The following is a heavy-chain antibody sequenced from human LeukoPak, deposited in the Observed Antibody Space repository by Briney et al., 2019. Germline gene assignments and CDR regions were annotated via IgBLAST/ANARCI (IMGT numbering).Heavy chain of an antibody. J-gene: IGHJ4*02. V-gene: IGHV3-21*01. CDR1: GFTFSPYT. CDR2: ISSSSKYI. CDR3: AREGLHPRIQLPGHYSDS. D-gene: IGHD1-1*01. Sequence: GGSLRLSCAASGFTFSPYTMTGVRQAPGKGLEWRSSISSSSKYIYYGDSVRGRFTTSRDNAKNSLYLQMDSLRGEDTAIYYCAREGLHPRIQLPGHYSDSWGPGTLVIVSS.